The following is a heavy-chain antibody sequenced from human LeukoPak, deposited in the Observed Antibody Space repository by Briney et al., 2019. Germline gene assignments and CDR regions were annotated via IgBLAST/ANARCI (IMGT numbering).Heavy chain of an antibody. V-gene: IGHV4-34*01. CDR2: INHSGST. D-gene: IGHD3-22*01. Sequence: SETLSLTCAVYGGSLSGYYWSWIRQPPGKGLEWIGEINHSGSTNYNPSLKSRVTISVDTSKNQFSLKLSSVTAADTAVYYCAREELYDSSGKGFDYWGQGTLVTVSS. CDR1: GGSLSGYY. CDR3: AREELYDSSGKGFDY. J-gene: IGHJ4*02.